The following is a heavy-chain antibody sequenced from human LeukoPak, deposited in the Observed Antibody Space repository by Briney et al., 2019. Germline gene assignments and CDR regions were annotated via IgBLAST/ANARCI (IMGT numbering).Heavy chain of an antibody. CDR1: GFTFSTFA. Sequence: GGSLRLSCAASGFTFSTFAMLWVRQPPGKGLVWVSRINSDGSSTSYADSVKGRFTISRDNAKNMLYLQVNSLRAEDTAVYNCTRGYCSGDSSSGVLYMDVWGKGTTVTVSS. CDR2: INSDGSST. V-gene: IGHV3-74*01. D-gene: IGHD2-15*01. J-gene: IGHJ6*03. CDR3: TRGYCSGDSSSGVLYMDV.